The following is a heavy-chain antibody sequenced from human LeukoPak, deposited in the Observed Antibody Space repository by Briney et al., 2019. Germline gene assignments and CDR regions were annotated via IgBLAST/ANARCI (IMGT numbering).Heavy chain of an antibody. CDR3: ARVCYYDSSGYYGNWFDP. CDR2: INHSGST. V-gene: IGHV4-34*01. Sequence: SETLSLTCAVYGGSFSGYYWSWIRQPPGKGLEWIGEINHSGSTNCNPSLKSRVTISVDTSKNQFSLKLSSVTAADTAVYYCARVCYYDSSGYYGNWFDPWGQGTLVTVSS. CDR1: GGSFSGYY. D-gene: IGHD3-22*01. J-gene: IGHJ5*02.